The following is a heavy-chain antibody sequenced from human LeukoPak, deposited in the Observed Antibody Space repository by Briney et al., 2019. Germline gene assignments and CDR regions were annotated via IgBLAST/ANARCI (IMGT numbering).Heavy chain of an antibody. CDR2: IYYSGST. Sequence: SQTLSLTCTVSDGSISSGGYYWSWIRQHPGKGLEWIGYIYYSGSTYYNPSLKSRVTISVDTSKNQFSLKLSSVTAADTAVYYSARDDQYCSSTSCRGLDALDIRGQGTMVTVSS. CDR3: ARDDQYCSSTSCRGLDALDI. J-gene: IGHJ3*02. CDR1: DGSISSGGYY. V-gene: IGHV4-31*03. D-gene: IGHD2-2*01.